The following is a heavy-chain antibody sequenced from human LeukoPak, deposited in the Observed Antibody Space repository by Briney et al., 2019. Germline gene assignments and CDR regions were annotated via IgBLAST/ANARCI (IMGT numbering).Heavy chain of an antibody. CDR2: IYYSGIT. J-gene: IGHJ4*02. CDR3: ARGYYYDSSGYFLDF. V-gene: IGHV4-59*01. CDR1: GGSISTYY. D-gene: IGHD3-22*01. Sequence: SETLSLTCTVSGGSISTYYWSWIRQSPGRGLEWVGYIYYSGITKYNPSLKSRVTISVDTSTNQFSLRLSSVTAADTAVYYCARGYYYDSSGYFLDFWGQGTLVTVSS.